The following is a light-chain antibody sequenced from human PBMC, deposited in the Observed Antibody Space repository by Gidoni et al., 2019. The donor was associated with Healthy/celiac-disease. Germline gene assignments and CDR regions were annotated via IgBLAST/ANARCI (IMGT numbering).Light chain of an antibody. J-gene: IGLJ3*02. V-gene: IGLV6-57*03. CDR2: EDN. Sequence: NFMLPQPHSVSEAPGKTVTIPCTRSSGSIASNYVQWYQQRPGSAPTTVLYEDNQRPSGGPDRFSGSIDSSANSASLTISGLKTEDEADYYGQSDDSSNSWVFGGGTKLTVL. CDR3: QSDDSSNSWV. CDR1: SGSIASNY.